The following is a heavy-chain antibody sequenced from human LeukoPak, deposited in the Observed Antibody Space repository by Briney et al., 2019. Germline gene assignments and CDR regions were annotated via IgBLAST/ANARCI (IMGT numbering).Heavy chain of an antibody. CDR3: ARRPPAGKKDNWFDP. Sequence: AETLSLTCAVYGGSFSGYYWSWPRQPPGKGLEWLGEINHSGNTNYNPSLKSRVTISVDTSKNQFSLKLSSVTAADTAVYYCARRPPAGKKDNWFDPWGQGTLVTVSS. D-gene: IGHD1-1*01. J-gene: IGHJ5*02. CDR1: GGSFSGYY. V-gene: IGHV4-34*01. CDR2: INHSGNT.